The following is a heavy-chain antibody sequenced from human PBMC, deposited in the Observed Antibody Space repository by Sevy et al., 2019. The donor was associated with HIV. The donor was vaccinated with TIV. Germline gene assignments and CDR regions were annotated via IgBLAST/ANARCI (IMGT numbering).Heavy chain of an antibody. CDR3: VRAIAAPGSY. D-gene: IGHD6-13*01. V-gene: IGHV3-7*01. CDR2: IKQDGSEK. J-gene: IGHJ4*02. Sequence: GGSLRLSCVASGFPFRTYWMTWVRQAPGKGREWVANIKQDGSEKYYVDSVKGRFTISRDNAKNFLYLQMNSLRAEDTAMYYCVRAIAAPGSYWGQGTLVTVSS. CDR1: GFPFRTYW.